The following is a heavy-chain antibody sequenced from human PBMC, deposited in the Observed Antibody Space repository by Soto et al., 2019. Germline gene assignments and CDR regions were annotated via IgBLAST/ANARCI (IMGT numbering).Heavy chain of an antibody. V-gene: IGHV4-34*01. CDR2: INHSGNT. D-gene: IGHD3-9*01. CDR3: ASQGLPYFDWSPTPLYYMDV. CDR1: GGSFSCYY. J-gene: IGHJ6*03. Sequence: PSETLSLTCAVYGGSFSCYYWSWIRQPPGKGLEWIGEINHSGNTNYNPSLKSRVTISVDKSKNQFSLKLSSVTAADTAVYYCASQGLPYFDWSPTPLYYMDVWGKGTTVTVSS.